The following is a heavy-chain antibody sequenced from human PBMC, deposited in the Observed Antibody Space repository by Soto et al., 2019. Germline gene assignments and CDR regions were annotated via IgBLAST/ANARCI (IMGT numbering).Heavy chain of an antibody. CDR3: ARDGDYDSRVDYYYYYMDV. CDR1: GFTFSSYG. CDR2: IWYDGSNK. V-gene: IGHV3-33*01. D-gene: IGHD3-3*01. Sequence: GGSLRLSCAASGFTFSSYGMHWVRQAPGKGLEWVAVIWYDGSNKYYADSVKGRFTISGDNSKKTLYLQMNSLRAEDTAVYYCARDGDYDSRVDYYYYYMDVWGKGTTVTVSS. J-gene: IGHJ6*03.